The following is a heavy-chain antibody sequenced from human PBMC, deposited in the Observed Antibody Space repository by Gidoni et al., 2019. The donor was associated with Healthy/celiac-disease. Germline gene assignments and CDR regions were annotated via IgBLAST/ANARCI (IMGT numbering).Heavy chain of an antibody. Sequence: QVQLVESGGGVVQPGRSLRLSCAASGFTFSSYGMHWVRQAPGKGLEWVAVIWYDGSNKYYADSVKGRFTISRDNSKNTLYLQMNSLRAEETAVYYCARDGRGAFDIWGQGTMVTVSS. CDR3: ARDGRGAFDI. D-gene: IGHD3-10*01. CDR1: GFTFSSYG. CDR2: IWYDGSNK. J-gene: IGHJ3*02. V-gene: IGHV3-33*01.